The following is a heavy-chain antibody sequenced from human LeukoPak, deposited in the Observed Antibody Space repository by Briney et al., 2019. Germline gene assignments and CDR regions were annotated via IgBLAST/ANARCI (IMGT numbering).Heavy chain of an antibody. CDR1: GFTFSSYA. D-gene: IGHD5-18*01. J-gene: IGHJ6*02. CDR2: ISGSGGST. Sequence: GGSLRLSCAASGFTFSSYAMSWVCQAPGKGLEGVSAISGSGGSTYYADSVKGRFTISRDNSKNTLYLQMNSLRAEDTAVYYCAKVGEAMGPHYYYGMDVWGQGTTVTVSS. CDR3: AKVGEAMGPHYYYGMDV. V-gene: IGHV3-23*01.